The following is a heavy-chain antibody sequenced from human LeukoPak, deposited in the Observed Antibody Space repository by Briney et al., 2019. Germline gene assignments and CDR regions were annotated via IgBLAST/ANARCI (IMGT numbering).Heavy chain of an antibody. V-gene: IGHV4-30-4*01. D-gene: IGHD3-10*01. Sequence: ASQTLSLTCTVSGGSISSGDYYWSWIRQPPGKGLEWIGYIYYSGSTYYNPSLKSRVTISVDTSKNQFSLKLSSVTAADTAVYYCARDGSGGYYYYGMDVWGQGTTVTVSS. CDR3: ARDGSGGYYYYGMDV. CDR1: GGSISSGDYY. CDR2: IYYSGST. J-gene: IGHJ6*02.